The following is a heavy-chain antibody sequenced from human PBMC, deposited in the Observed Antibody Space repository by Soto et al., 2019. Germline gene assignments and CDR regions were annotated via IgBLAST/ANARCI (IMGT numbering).Heavy chain of an antibody. Sequence: QVQLVQSGAAVKKPGSSVKVSCKASGGTFSSYAISWVRQAPGQGLEWMGGIIPMFGTANYAQKFQGRVTSTADKSTSTAYKELTSLRSEDTAGYYCARDDEPFARAGKRDYSGQGTLVTLSS. CDR2: IIPMFGTA. CDR1: GGTFSSYA. V-gene: IGHV1-69*06. D-gene: IGHD1-1*01. J-gene: IGHJ4*02. CDR3: ARDDEPFARAGKRDY.